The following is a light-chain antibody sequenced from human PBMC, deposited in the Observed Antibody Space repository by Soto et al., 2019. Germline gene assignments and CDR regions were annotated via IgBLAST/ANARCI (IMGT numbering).Light chain of an antibody. CDR3: SSYTTTTAWV. CDR2: EVS. Sequence: QSVLTQPASVSGSPGQSITISCTGTSSDVGTYNYVSWYQLHPGKAPKLIIYEVSNRPSGVSDRFSGSKSGNTASLTISGLQAEDEADYHCSSYTTTTAWVFGGGTKVTVL. V-gene: IGLV2-14*01. J-gene: IGLJ3*02. CDR1: SSDVGTYNY.